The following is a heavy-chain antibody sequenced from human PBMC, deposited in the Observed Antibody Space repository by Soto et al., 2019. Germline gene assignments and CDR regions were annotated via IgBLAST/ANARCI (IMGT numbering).Heavy chain of an antibody. CDR3: ARDYTSGWGSGSYYNGYYYYYMDV. CDR2: ISAYNGNT. D-gene: IGHD3-10*01. V-gene: IGHV1-18*01. CDR1: GYTFTSYG. J-gene: IGHJ6*03. Sequence: ASVKVSCKASGYTFTSYGISLVRQAPGQGLEWMGWISAYNGNTNYAQKLRGRVTMTTDTSTSTAYMELRSLRSDDTAVYYCARDYTSGWGSGSYYNGYYYYYMDVWGKGTTVTVSS.